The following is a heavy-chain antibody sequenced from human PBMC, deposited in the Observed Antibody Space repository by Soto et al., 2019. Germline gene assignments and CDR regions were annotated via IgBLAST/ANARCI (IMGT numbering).Heavy chain of an antibody. CDR2: ISGSDGKT. CDR1: GFSFGSYA. J-gene: IGHJ4*02. Sequence: VGSLRLSCAASGFSFGSYALSWVRQAPGKGLEWVSTISGSDGKTFYADSVKGRFSISRDTSQSTLYLQVNSLRADDTAMYYCARWSYLDYWGQGTRVTVSS. V-gene: IGHV3-23*01. D-gene: IGHD3-3*01. CDR3: ARWSYLDY.